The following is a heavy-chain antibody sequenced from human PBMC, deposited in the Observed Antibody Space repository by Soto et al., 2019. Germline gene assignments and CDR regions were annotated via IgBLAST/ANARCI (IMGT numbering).Heavy chain of an antibody. D-gene: IGHD3-10*01. CDR2: IYSGGST. CDR1: GFTVSSNY. V-gene: IGHV3-53*01. Sequence: GGSLRLSCAASGFTVSSNYMSWVRQAPGKGLEWVSVIYSGGSTYYADSVKGRFTISRDNSKNTLYLQMNSLRAEDTAVYYCARAPGDYYYYYGMDVWGQGTTVTV. CDR3: ARAPGDYYYYYGMDV. J-gene: IGHJ6*02.